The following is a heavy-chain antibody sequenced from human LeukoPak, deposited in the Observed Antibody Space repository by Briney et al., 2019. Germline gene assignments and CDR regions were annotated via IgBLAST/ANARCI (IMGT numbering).Heavy chain of an antibody. CDR1: GYGFTSYW. V-gene: IGHV5-51*01. D-gene: IGHD3-22*01. CDR2: IYPGDSDT. Sequence: GGSLKISCKGSGYGFTSYWIGWVRQMPGKGLEWMGIIYPGDSDTRYSPSFQGQVTISADKSISTAYLQWSSLKASDTAMYYCARRGSYYDSSGYKPRYYYFDYWGQGTLVTVSS. CDR3: ARRGSYYDSSGYKPRYYYFDY. J-gene: IGHJ4*02.